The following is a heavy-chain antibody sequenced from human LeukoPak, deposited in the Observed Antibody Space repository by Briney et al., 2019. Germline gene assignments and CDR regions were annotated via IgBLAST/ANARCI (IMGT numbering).Heavy chain of an antibody. J-gene: IGHJ4*02. CDR1: GFTFSSYD. V-gene: IGHV3-23*01. CDR2: ISGSGGST. Sequence: GGSLRLSCAASGFTFSSYDMSWVRQAPGKGLEWVSGISGSGGSTYYADSVKGRFTISRDNSKNTLYLQMNSLRAEDTAVYYCAKDLYSFGPFDYWGQGTLVTVSS. CDR3: AKDLYSFGPFDY. D-gene: IGHD5-18*01.